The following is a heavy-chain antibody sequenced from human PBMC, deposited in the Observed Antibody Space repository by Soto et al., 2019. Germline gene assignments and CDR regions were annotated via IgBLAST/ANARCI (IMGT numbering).Heavy chain of an antibody. CDR3: SKSLDY. Sequence: PGGSLRLSCAASGFTFSSNWMDWVRQSPGKGLEWVANINQDGSEKNYVDSVKGRFNISRDNAKNSLYLQMSSLTAEDSALYYCSKSLDYWGQGVLVTVSS. CDR1: GFTFSSNW. CDR2: INQDGSEK. V-gene: IGHV3-7*01. J-gene: IGHJ4*02.